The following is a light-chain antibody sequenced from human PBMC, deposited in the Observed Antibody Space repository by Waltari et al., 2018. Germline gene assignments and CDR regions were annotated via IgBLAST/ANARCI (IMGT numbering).Light chain of an antibody. CDR3: VLYGGNGIWV. Sequence: QTVVTQEPAFSVSPGGTITLTCALTSGSVSTSDYPSWYQQTPGQAPRTLIYSTNIRSSGCPDRFSGSIIGNKAALTITGAQADDESDYYCVLYGGNGIWVFGGGTRLTVL. CDR1: SGSVSTSDY. J-gene: IGLJ3*02. V-gene: IGLV8-61*01. CDR2: STN.